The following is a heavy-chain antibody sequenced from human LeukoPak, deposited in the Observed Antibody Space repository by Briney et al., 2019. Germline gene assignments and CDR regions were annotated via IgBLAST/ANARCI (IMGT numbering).Heavy chain of an antibody. CDR2: IYYSGST. CDR3: ARSAHHYYDYVWGSYRPYYFDY. D-gene: IGHD3-16*02. CDR1: DGSIGSTNYY. Sequence: SETLSLTCSVSDGSIGSTNYYWGWIRQPPGKGLEWIGYIYYSGSTNYNPSLKSRVTISVDTSKNQFSLKLSSVTAADTAVYYCARSAHHYYDYVWGSYRPYYFDYWGQGTLVTVSS. J-gene: IGHJ4*02. V-gene: IGHV4-61*05.